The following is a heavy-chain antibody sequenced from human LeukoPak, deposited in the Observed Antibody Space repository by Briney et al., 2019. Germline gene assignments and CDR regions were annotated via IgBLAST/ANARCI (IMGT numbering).Heavy chain of an antibody. V-gene: IGHV4-34*01. CDR3: ARAGAESSGWSIDY. J-gene: IGHJ4*02. D-gene: IGHD6-19*01. CDR2: VNHSGST. Sequence: SETLSLTCAVYGESSSDYYWSWIRQPPGKGLEWIGEVNHSGSTNYNPSLKSRITISVDTSKSQFSLRLKSVTAADTAVYYCARAGAESSGWSIDYWGQGTLVTVSP. CDR1: GESSSDYY.